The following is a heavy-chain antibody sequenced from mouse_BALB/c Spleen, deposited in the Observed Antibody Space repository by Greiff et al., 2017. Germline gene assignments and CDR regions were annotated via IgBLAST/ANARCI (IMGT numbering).Heavy chain of an antibody. D-gene: IGHD1-2*01. CDR3: NAGDGYPYFDD. CDR2: IDPEYGDT. J-gene: IGHJ2*01. V-gene: IGHV14-4*02. Sequence: VQLQQSGAELVRSGASVKLSCTASGFNIKDYYMHWVKQRPEQGLEWIGWIDPEYGDTEYAPKFQGKATMTADTSSNTDYLQLSSLTSEDAAVYYCNAGDGYPYFDDWGQGTTLTGSS. CDR1: GFNIKDYY.